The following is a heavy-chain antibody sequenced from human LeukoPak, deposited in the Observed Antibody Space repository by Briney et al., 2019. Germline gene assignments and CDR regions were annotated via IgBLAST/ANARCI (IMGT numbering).Heavy chain of an antibody. CDR2: IYYSGSA. CDR3: ARAPSAKNSSPYFFDY. CDR1: GGSVSNGNYY. D-gene: IGHD6-6*01. V-gene: IGHV4-61*01. J-gene: IGHJ4*02. Sequence: SETLSLTCTVSGGSVSNGNYYWSWLRQPPGKALEWIGYIYYSGSANYNPSLEGRVTISVDTSKNQFSLKLSSVTAADTAVYYCARAPSAKNSSPYFFDYWGQGTLVTVSS.